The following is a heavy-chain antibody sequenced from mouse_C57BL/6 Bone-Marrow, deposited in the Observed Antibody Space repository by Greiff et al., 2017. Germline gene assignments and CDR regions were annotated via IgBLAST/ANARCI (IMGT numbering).Heavy chain of an antibody. CDR1: GYTFTGYW. CDR2: ILPGGGST. CDR3: ARRNAY. Sequence: QVQLQQSGAELMKPGASVKLSCKATGYTFTGYWIEWVKQRPGHGLEWIGEILPGGGSTNYNQKFKGKATFTVDTSSNTAYMQLSSLTTEDSANYYYARRNAYWGQGTSVTVSS. J-gene: IGHJ4*01. V-gene: IGHV1-9*01.